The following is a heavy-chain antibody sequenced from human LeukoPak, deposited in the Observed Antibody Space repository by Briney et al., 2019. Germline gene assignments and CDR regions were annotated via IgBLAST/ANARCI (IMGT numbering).Heavy chain of an antibody. V-gene: IGHV3-30*04. CDR3: ARRWYGAYAYYYMDV. J-gene: IGHJ6*03. Sequence: QTGGSLRLSCAASGFTFSSYAMQWVGPAPGKGLEGVAVISYVGSNKYYADSVKGRFTISRDNSKNTLYPQMNSLRAEDTAVYYCARRWYGAYAYYYMDVWGKGTTVTVSS. CDR2: ISYVGSNK. CDR1: GFTFSSYA. D-gene: IGHD5-24*01.